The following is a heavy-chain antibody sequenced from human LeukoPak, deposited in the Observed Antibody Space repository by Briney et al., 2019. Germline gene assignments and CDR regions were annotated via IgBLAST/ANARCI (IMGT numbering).Heavy chain of an antibody. V-gene: IGHV3-33*01. CDR3: ARDGGVGSSGSTDY. Sequence: GGSLRLSCAASGFTFSNYGMHWVRQAPGKGLEWVAVIWYDGSNKYYADSVKGRFTISRDNSKNTLYLQMNSLSAEDTAVYYCARDGGVGSSGSTDYWGQGTLVTVSS. CDR1: GFTFSNYG. D-gene: IGHD6-19*01. CDR2: IWYDGSNK. J-gene: IGHJ4*02.